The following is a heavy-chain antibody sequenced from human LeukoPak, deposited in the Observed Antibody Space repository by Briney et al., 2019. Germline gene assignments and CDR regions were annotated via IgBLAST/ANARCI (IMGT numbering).Heavy chain of an antibody. CDR1: GYRFTNYW. V-gene: IGHV5-51*01. CDR3: ARSYYYDSSGYPKPKWFDP. J-gene: IGHJ5*02. Sequence: GESLDISCKASGYRFTNYWIGWVRQMPGKALEWVAIIYPGDSDTRYNPSFRGQVTISADKSITTAYLQWSSLKASDTAMYYCARSYYYDSSGYPKPKWFDPWGQGTLVTVSS. CDR2: IYPGDSDT. D-gene: IGHD3-22*01.